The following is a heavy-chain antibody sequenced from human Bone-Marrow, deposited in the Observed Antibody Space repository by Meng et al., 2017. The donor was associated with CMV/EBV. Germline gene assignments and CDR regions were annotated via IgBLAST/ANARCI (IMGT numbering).Heavy chain of an antibody. CDR2: INHRGSS. CDR1: GGSFSNDC. D-gene: IGHD6-6*01. Sequence: GSLRLSCAVYGGSFSNDCWSWIRQSPGKGLEWIGEINHRGSSNYNPTLKSRVTMSVDTSKSQFSLKLTSVTAADAAVYYCVRGGIATRPNYWGQGTLVTVSS. V-gene: IGHV4-34*01. CDR3: VRGGIATRPNY. J-gene: IGHJ4*01.